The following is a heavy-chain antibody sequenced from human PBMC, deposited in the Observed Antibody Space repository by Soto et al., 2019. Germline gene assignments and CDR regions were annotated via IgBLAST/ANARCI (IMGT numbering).Heavy chain of an antibody. CDR1: RFSFSSYA. J-gene: IGHJ5*02. Sequence: GGSLRLSCSACRFSFSSYAMSLFRQARGKGLEWVSAISGSGGSTYYAYSGKGRFTISRDNSKNTLYLQMNSLRAEDTAVYYCAKDRGLSSGWASWGQGTLVTVSS. CDR2: ISGSGGST. D-gene: IGHD6-19*01. V-gene: IGHV3-23*01. CDR3: AKDRGLSSGWAS.